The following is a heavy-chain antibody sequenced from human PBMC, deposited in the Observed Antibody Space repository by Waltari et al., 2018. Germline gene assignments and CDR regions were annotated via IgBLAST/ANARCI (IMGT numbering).Heavy chain of an antibody. Sequence: QVQVVESGGDLAKLGGSLRLCCEASGFTFSDYYMTWIRQAPGKGLECVSYLLTKSGTKRYSDSLRAPFPVSRDNALTLLFRQMDSLSGDDTAVSYCGRALRDQYASRRDYAFDAWGQGTVVSVSS. CDR1: GFTFSDYY. CDR3: GRALRDQYASRRDYAFDA. D-gene: IGHD2-8*01. CDR2: LLTKSGTK. V-gene: IGHV3-11*01. J-gene: IGHJ3*01.